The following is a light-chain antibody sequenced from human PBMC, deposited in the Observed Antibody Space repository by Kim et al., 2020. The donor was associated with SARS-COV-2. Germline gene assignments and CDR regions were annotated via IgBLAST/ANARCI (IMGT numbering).Light chain of an antibody. Sequence: VGHRFPSPCQASQDIRKSLNWFQQKPGKAPKLLIYDASGLETGVPSGFSGSGSGTDFTFTINSLQPDDFATYFCQQYHSLPLTFGGGTKVDIK. V-gene: IGKV1-33*01. CDR2: DAS. J-gene: IGKJ4*01. CDR3: QQYHSLPLT. CDR1: QDIRKS.